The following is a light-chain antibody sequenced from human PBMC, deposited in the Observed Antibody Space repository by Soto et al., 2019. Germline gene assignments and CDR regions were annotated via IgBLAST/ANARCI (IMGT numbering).Light chain of an antibody. CDR2: AAS. V-gene: IGKV1-39*01. Sequence: DIQMTQSPSSLSASVRDRVTITFRASESITSYLNWYQQKPGKAPKLLIYAASSLQSGVPSRFSGSGSGTDFTLTISSLQPEDFATYYCQQSYSTPSTSGQGTRLDI. J-gene: IGKJ5*01. CDR1: ESITSY. CDR3: QQSYSTPST.